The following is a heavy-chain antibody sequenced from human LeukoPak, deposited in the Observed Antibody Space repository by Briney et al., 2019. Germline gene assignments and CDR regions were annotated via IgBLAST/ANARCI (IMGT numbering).Heavy chain of an antibody. J-gene: IGHJ4*02. CDR2: IIPIFGTA. D-gene: IGHD1-26*01. CDR1: GGTFSSYA. V-gene: IGHV1-69*05. CDR3: ARDHLVGATTSDIRDY. Sequence: SVKVSCKASGGTFSSYAISWVRQAPGQGLEWMGGIIPIFGTANYAQKLQGRVTMTTDTSTSTAYMELRSLRSDDTAVYYCARDHLVGATTSDIRDYWGQGTLVTVSS.